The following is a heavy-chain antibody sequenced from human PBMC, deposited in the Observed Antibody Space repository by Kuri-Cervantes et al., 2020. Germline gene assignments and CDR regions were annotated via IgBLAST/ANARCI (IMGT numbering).Heavy chain of an antibody. CDR3: AKVMRFLEWIPLDY. CDR1: GFTFSSYA. CDR2: ISYDGCNK. D-gene: IGHD3-3*01. J-gene: IGHJ4*02. Sequence: GESLKISCAASGFTFSSYAMHWVRQAPGKGLEWVAVISYDGCNKYYADSVKGRFTISRDNSKNRLYLQMNSLRPEDTAMYYCAKVMRFLEWIPLDYWGQGALVTVSS. V-gene: IGHV3-30-3*01.